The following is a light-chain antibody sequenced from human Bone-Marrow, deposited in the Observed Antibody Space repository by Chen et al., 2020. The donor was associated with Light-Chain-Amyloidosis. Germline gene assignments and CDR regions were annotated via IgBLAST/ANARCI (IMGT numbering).Light chain of an antibody. J-gene: IGLJ1*01. CDR2: EAT. V-gene: IGLV2-14*01. CDR3: SSYTITNTLV. Sequence: QSALTQPASVSGSPGQSLPISCPGPSSDVGGDTHVSLSKQPPDQPPKLMIYEATNRPSWVPDRFSGSKSNNTASLTISGLQTEDEADYFCSSYTITNTLVFGSGTRVTVL. CDR1: SSDVGGDTH.